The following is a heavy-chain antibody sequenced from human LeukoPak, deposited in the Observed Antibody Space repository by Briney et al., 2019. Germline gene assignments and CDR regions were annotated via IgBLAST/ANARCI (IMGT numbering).Heavy chain of an antibody. CDR2: INPNSGGT. CDR3: ARAGSGGSFSFDP. D-gene: IGHD1-26*01. Sequence: PRASVKVSCKASGYTFTGYYMHWVRQAPGQGLEWMGWINPNSGGTNYAQKFQGRVTMTRDTSISTAYMELSRLRSDDTAVYYCARAGSGGSFSFDPWGQGTLVTVSS. CDR1: GYTFTGYY. V-gene: IGHV1-2*02. J-gene: IGHJ5*02.